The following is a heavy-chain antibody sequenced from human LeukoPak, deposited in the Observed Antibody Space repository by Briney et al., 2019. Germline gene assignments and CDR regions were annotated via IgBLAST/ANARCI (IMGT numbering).Heavy chain of an antibody. V-gene: IGHV3-30*03. CDR2: ISYTGHTQ. CDR1: GFTFSNYG. CDR3: ARQYNWNGMGIDY. J-gene: IGHJ4*02. Sequence: GGSLRLSCAASGFTFSNYGMHWVRQAPGKGLEWVAVISYTGHTQYYLDSVKGRFTISRDNAKNSLYLQMNSLRAEDTAVYYCARQYNWNGMGIDYWGQGTLVTVSS. D-gene: IGHD1-1*01.